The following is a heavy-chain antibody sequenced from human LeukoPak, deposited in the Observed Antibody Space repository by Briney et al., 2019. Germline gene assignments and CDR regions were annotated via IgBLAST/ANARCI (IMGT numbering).Heavy chain of an antibody. V-gene: IGHV1-2*02. D-gene: IGHD4-11*01. Sequence: ASVKVSCKASGYTFTGYYFHWVRQAPGQGLEWMGWINPNTAGTNYAQKFLGGVTMTWDTSISTAYMELNRLTSDDAAVYYCATSAGDYRAGHYYYMGVWGKGTSVTVSS. CDR1: GYTFTGYY. CDR3: ATSAGDYRAGHYYYMGV. J-gene: IGHJ6*03. CDR2: INPNTAGT.